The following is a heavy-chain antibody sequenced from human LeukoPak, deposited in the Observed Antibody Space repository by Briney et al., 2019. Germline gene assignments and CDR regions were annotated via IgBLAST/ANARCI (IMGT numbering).Heavy chain of an antibody. CDR2: INPNSGGT. Sequence: ASVKVSCKASGYTFTGYYMHWVRQTPGQGLEWMGWINPNSGGTNYAQKFQGWVTMTRDTSISTAYMEQSRLRSDDTAVYYCARDSGGNSGWFDPWGQGTLVTVSS. D-gene: IGHD4-23*01. CDR1: GYTFTGYY. CDR3: ARDSGGNSGWFDP. J-gene: IGHJ5*02. V-gene: IGHV1-2*04.